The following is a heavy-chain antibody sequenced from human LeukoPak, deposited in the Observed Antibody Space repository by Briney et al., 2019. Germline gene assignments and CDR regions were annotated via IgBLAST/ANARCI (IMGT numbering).Heavy chain of an antibody. D-gene: IGHD3-3*01. CDR1: GFTFSSYS. V-gene: IGHV3-23*01. Sequence: GGSLRLSCAASGFTFSSYSMNWVRQAPGKGLEWISGIIGSGGITYYADSVKGRFTISRDNSKNTLYLQIYSLRAGDTAVYYCAKDDAFIRFNDWGQGTLVTVSS. CDR2: IIGSGGIT. J-gene: IGHJ4*02. CDR3: AKDDAFIRFND.